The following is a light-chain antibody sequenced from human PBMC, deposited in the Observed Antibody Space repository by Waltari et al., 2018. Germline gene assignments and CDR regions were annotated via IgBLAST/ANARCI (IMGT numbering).Light chain of an antibody. CDR3: SSYTSSSTPYVV. J-gene: IGLJ2*01. Sequence: QSALTQPASVSGSPGPSIPISCPATSSDVGGYNYSSSDQQPPGKAPKRMIYEVSNRPSGVSNRFSGSKSGNTASLTISGLQAEDEADYYCSSYTSSSTPYVVFGGGTKLTVL. CDR1: SSDVGGYNY. CDR2: EVS. V-gene: IGLV2-14*01.